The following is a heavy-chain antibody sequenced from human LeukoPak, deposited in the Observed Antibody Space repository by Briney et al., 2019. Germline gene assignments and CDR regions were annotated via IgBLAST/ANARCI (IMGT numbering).Heavy chain of an antibody. CDR1: GFTFGDYA. V-gene: IGHV3-49*03. Sequence: PGRSLSLSCTASGFTFGDYAMSWFRQAPGKGLEGVGFIRSKAYGGTTEYAASVKGIFTISRDDSKSIAYLQMNSLKTEDTAVYYCTREPDYGDSPYYYGMDVWGQGTTVPVSS. CDR2: IRSKAYGGTT. J-gene: IGHJ6*02. D-gene: IGHD4-17*01. CDR3: TREPDYGDSPYYYGMDV.